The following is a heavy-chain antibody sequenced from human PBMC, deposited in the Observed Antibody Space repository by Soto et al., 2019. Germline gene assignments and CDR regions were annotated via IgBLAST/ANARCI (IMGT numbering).Heavy chain of an antibody. J-gene: IGHJ5*02. CDR3: ARVGWSRLVRWFDP. CDR1: GGTFSSYA. V-gene: IGHV1-69*01. Sequence: QVQLVQSGAEVTKPGSSVKVSCKASGGTFSSYAISWVRQAPGQGLEWMGGIIPIFGTANYAQKFQGRVTISAEESTSTAYMELSSLRSENTAVYYCARVGWSRLVRWFDPWGQGTLVTVSS. D-gene: IGHD2-15*01. CDR2: IIPIFGTA.